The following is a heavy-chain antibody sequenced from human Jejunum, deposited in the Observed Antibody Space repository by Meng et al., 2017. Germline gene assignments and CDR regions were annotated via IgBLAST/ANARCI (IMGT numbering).Heavy chain of an antibody. Sequence: EVQLLESGGGLVQPGGSLRLSWAASAFTFSNYAMSWVRQAPGKGLEWVSMISGSGDSINYADSVKGRFTVSRDNSRNTLYLQMNSLEADDTAVYYCAKKGSNGGNGFDFWGQGTLVTVSS. CDR3: AKKGSNGGNGFDF. D-gene: IGHD4-23*01. J-gene: IGHJ4*02. CDR2: ISGSGDSI. V-gene: IGHV3-23*01. CDR1: AFTFSNYA.